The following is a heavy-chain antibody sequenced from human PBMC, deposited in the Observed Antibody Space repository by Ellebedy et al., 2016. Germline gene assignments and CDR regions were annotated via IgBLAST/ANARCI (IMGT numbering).Heavy chain of an antibody. V-gene: IGHV4-59*01. J-gene: IGHJ4*02. D-gene: IGHD2/OR15-2a*01. CDR3: ARKDGDY. CDR2: IYYSGNT. CDR1: GGSISNYY. Sequence: SETLSLTXTVSGGSISNYYWIWIRQPPGGGLEWIGLIYYSGNTNYNPSLESRVTMSLDTSKNQLSLTLNSVTAADTAVYYCARKDGDYWGPGTQVTVSS.